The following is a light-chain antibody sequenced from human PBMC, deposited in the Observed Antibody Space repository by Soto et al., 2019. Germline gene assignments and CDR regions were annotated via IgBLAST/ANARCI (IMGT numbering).Light chain of an antibody. CDR3: LQDYSYPWT. V-gene: IGKV1-6*01. Sequence: AIQMTQSPSSLSASAGDGVTITCRASQDIRNDLGWYQQKPGKAPKLLIYASSRLLSGVPPRFSGSGSGTDFSLTISSLQHEDFATYYCLQDYSYPWTFGQGTRVEIK. J-gene: IGKJ1*01. CDR1: QDIRND. CDR2: ASS.